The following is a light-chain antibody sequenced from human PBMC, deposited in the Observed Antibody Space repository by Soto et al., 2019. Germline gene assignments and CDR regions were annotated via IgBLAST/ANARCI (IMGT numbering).Light chain of an antibody. V-gene: IGKV3D-15*01. Sequence: EIVMTQSPATLSVSPGERATLSCRASQSVSSKLAWYQQKPGQAPRLLIYGASSRATGIPARFSGSGSGTEFTLTISSLQSEDSGVYYCQQYNKWPAEITFGQGTRLEI. CDR3: QQYNKWPAEIT. J-gene: IGKJ5*01. CDR2: GAS. CDR1: QSVSSK.